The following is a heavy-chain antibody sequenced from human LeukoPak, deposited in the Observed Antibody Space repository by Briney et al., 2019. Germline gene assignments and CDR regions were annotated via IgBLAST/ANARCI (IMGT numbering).Heavy chain of an antibody. Sequence: GGSLRLSCAASGFTFSSYAMHWVRQAPGKGLEWVAVISYDGSNKYYADSVKGRFTISRDNSKNTLYLQMNSLRAEDTAVYYCARDRRGVAGTYYYYYYMDVWGKGTTVTISS. J-gene: IGHJ6*03. CDR2: ISYDGSNK. CDR1: GFTFSSYA. V-gene: IGHV3-30*04. D-gene: IGHD6-19*01. CDR3: ARDRRGVAGTYYYYYYMDV.